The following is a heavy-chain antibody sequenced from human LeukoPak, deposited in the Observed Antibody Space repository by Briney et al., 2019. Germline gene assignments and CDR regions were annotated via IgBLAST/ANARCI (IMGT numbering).Heavy chain of an antibody. V-gene: IGHV4-59*01. CDR1: GGSISSYY. D-gene: IGHD1-26*01. Sequence: SETLSLTCTVSGGSISSYYWSWIRQPPGKGLERIGYIYYSGSTNYNPSLKSRVTISVDTSKNQFSLKLSSVTAADTAVYYCARGPRLYSGSYYFDYWGQGTLVTVSS. J-gene: IGHJ4*02. CDR2: IYYSGST. CDR3: ARGPRLYSGSYYFDY.